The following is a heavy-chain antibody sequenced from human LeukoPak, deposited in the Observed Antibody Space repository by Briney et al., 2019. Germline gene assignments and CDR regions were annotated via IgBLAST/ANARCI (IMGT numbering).Heavy chain of an antibody. J-gene: IGHJ6*02. V-gene: IGHV1-69*13. D-gene: IGHD2-2*01. CDR3: ALTEYQLPAHYYYSYGMDV. Sequence: ASVKVSCKASGGTFSSYAISWVRQAPGQGLEWMGGIIPIFGTANYAQKFQGRVTITADESTSTAYMELSSLRSEDTAVYSCALTEYQLPAHYYYSYGMDVWGQGTTVTVSS. CDR1: GGTFSSYA. CDR2: IIPIFGTA.